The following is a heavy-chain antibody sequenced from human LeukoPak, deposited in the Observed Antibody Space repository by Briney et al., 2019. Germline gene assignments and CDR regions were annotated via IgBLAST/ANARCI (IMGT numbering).Heavy chain of an antibody. D-gene: IGHD6-19*01. J-gene: IGHJ4*02. CDR2: ISSSSSYI. CDR1: GFTFSSYS. CDR3: ATQGGSGDIAVAS. V-gene: IGHV3-21*01. Sequence: PGGSLRLSCAASGFTFSSYSMNWVRQAPGKGLEWVSSISSSSSYIYYADSVKGRFTISRDNAKNSLYLQMNSLRAEDTAVYYCATQGGSGDIAVASWGQGTLVTVSS.